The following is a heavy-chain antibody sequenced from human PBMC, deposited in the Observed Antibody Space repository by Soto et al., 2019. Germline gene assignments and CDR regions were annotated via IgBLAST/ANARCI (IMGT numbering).Heavy chain of an antibody. CDR2: INPNSGGT. CDR3: ARVREGKYDILTGYLPIFDY. V-gene: IGHV1-2*02. D-gene: IGHD3-9*01. J-gene: IGHJ4*02. Sequence: ASVKVSCKASGYTSTGYYMHWVRQAPGQGLEWMGWINPNSGGTNYAQKFQGRVTMTRDTSISTAYMELSRLRSGDTAVYYCARVREGKYDILTGYLPIFDYWGQGTLVTVSS. CDR1: GYTSTGYY.